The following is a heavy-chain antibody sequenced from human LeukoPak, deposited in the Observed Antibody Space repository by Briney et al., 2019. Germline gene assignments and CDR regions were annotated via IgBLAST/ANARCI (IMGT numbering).Heavy chain of an antibody. V-gene: IGHV3-30*18. J-gene: IGHJ6*03. D-gene: IGHD3-22*01. Sequence: SCKASGYTFTGYYMHWVRQAPGKGLEWVAVISYDGSNKYYADSVKGRFTISRDNSKNTLYLQMNSLRAEDTAVYYCAKDLEDSSGYYLYYYYMDVWGKGTTVTVSS. CDR2: ISYDGSNK. CDR3: AKDLEDSSGYYLYYYYMDV. CDR1: GYTFTGYY.